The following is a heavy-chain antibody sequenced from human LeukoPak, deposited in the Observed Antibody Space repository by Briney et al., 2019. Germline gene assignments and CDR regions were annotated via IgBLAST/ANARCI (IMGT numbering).Heavy chain of an antibody. CDR3: ARAGASLYGSGSYPDY. CDR2: IYHSGST. D-gene: IGHD3-10*01. V-gene: IGHV4-39*07. J-gene: IGHJ4*02. CDR1: GDSISTGSYY. Sequence: PSETLSLTCTVSGDSISTGSYYWSWIRQPPGKGLEWIGSIYHSGSTYYNPSLKSRVTISVDTSKNQFSLKLSSVTAADTAVYYCARAGASLYGSGSYPDYWGQGTLVTVSS.